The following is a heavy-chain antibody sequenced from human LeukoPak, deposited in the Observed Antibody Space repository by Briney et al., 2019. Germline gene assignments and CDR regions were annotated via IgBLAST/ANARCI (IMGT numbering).Heavy chain of an antibody. D-gene: IGHD3-3*01. CDR3: ARVVNTIFGVVIIPYYYGMDV. CDR2: ISAYNGNT. CDR1: GYTFTGYY. J-gene: IGHJ6*02. Sequence: EASVKVSCKASGYTFTGYYMHWVRQAPGQGLEWMGWISAYNGNTNYAQKLQGRVTMTTDTSTSTAYMELRSLRSDDTAVYYCARVVNTIFGVVIIPYYYGMDVWGQGTTVTVSS. V-gene: IGHV1-18*04.